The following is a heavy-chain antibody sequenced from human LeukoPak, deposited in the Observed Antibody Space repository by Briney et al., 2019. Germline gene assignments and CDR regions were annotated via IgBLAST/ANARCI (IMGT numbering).Heavy chain of an antibody. V-gene: IGHV3-30-3*01. D-gene: IGHD2-2*01. CDR2: ISYDGSNK. J-gene: IGHJ4*02. CDR1: GFTFSSYA. CDR3: ARAIPAAIVSSSDY. Sequence: QPGRSLRLSCAASGFTFSSYAMPWVRQAPGKGLEWVAVISYDGSNKYYADSVKGRFTISRDNSKNTLYLQMNSLRAEDTAVYYCARAIPAAIVSSSDYWGQGTLVTVSS.